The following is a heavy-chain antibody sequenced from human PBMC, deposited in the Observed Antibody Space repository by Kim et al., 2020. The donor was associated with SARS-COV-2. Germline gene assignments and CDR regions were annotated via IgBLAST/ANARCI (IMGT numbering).Heavy chain of an antibody. CDR2: ISSSGDTT. CDR3: AKDFVVLRRVGVTDKLDY. J-gene: IGHJ4*02. D-gene: IGHD2-21*02. V-gene: IGHV3-23*01. CDR1: GFTFSNYA. Sequence: GGSLRLSCAASGFTFSNYAMNWVRQAPGKGLGWGAAISSSGDTTDYADSVRGRFTISRDNSKNTLYLQRNSLRADDAAIYYCAKDFVVLRRVGVTDKLDYWGQGTLVTVSS.